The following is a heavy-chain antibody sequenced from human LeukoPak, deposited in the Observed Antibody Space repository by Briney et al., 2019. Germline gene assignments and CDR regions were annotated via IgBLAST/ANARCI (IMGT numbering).Heavy chain of an antibody. CDR2: INHSGST. CDR3: ARSVVPAAAFDY. V-gene: IGHV4-34*01. Sequence: SETLSLTCAVYGGSFSGYYWSWIRQPPGKGLEWIGEINHSGSTNYNPSLKSRVTISVDTSKNQFSLKLSSVTAADTAVYYCARSVVPAAAFDYWGQGTLVTVSS. J-gene: IGHJ4*02. D-gene: IGHD2-2*01. CDR1: GGSFSGYY.